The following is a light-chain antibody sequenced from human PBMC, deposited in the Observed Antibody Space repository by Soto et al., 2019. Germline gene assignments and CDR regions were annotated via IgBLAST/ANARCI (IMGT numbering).Light chain of an antibody. CDR1: QSISSY. V-gene: IGKV1-39*01. CDR3: QQCYSTPPT. CDR2: AAS. Sequence: DIQMTQSPSSLSASVGDRVTITCRASQSISSYLNWYQQKPGKAPKLLIYAASSLQSGVPSRFSGSGSGTDFTLTICSLQPEDFATYYCQQCYSTPPTFGGGTKVEIK. J-gene: IGKJ4*02.